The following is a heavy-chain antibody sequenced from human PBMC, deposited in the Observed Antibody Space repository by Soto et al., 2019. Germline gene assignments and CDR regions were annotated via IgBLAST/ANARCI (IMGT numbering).Heavy chain of an antibody. D-gene: IGHD3-3*01. Sequence: PSETLSLTCAVSGGSISSGGYSWSWIRQPPGKGLEWIGYIYHSGSTYYNPSLKSRVTISVDRSKNQFSLKLSSVTAADTAVYYCARVNDFWSGMFDYWGQGTLVTVSS. CDR2: IYHSGST. V-gene: IGHV4-30-2*01. J-gene: IGHJ4*02. CDR1: GGSISSGGYS. CDR3: ARVNDFWSGMFDY.